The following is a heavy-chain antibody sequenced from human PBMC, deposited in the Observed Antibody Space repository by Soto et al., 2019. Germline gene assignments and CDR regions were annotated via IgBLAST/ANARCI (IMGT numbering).Heavy chain of an antibody. D-gene: IGHD2-2*01. CDR1: GFTISRHW. J-gene: IGHJ6*02. CDR3: ASEVATAALSPSSLIDV. Sequence: PGGSLRLSCTASGFTISRHWMNWVRRAPGKGLVWVSRINGDGSATNYADSVKGRFTITRDNAKNTLYLHMNMLRGEDRAVYYCASEVATAALSPSSLIDVWGQGTTVTVSS. CDR2: INGDGSAT. V-gene: IGHV3-74*01.